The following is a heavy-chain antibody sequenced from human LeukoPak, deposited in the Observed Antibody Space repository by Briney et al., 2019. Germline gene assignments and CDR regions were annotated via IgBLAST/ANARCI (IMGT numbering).Heavy chain of an antibody. Sequence: EASVKVSCKASGYTFTSYSKYTIHWVRQAPGQRLEWMGWINAGIGETRYSQKFQGRVTFTGDTSANTVYMELNSLISEDTAVYYCARDSDTSDWAWVYRGQGTLVTVSS. V-gene: IGHV1-3*01. CDR1: GYTFTSYS. J-gene: IGHJ4*02. CDR3: ARDSDTSDWAWVY. CDR2: INAGIGET. D-gene: IGHD6-19*01.